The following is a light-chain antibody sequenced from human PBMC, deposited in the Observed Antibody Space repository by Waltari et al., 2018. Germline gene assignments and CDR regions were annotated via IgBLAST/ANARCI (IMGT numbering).Light chain of an antibody. CDR2: DVS. CDR1: SSDGGGYKY. J-gene: IGLJ1*01. Sequence: QSALTQPASVSGSPGQSITIPCTGTSSDGGGYKYVSWYQQHPGKAPKLMIYDVSNRPSGVSNRFSGSKSGNTASLTISGLQAEDEADYYCSSYTTSNTLVFGTGTNVIVL. CDR3: SSYTTSNTLV. V-gene: IGLV2-14*03.